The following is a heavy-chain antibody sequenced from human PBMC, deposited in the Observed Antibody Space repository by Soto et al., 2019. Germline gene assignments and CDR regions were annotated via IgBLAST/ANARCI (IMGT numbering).Heavy chain of an antibody. CDR2: IQSDGSNE. J-gene: IGHJ4*01. D-gene: IGHD3-22*01. V-gene: IGHV3-30*02. CDR1: GYTFKFSG. Sequence: GGPLRLSCAESGYTFKFSGSHRVQHPPGQVLGWVAGIQSDGSNEYYPHSVQGRFIIPRDRSNNTLDLQMNSVRADDRAVYYCARDGESSCYYSYF. CDR3: ARDGESSCYYSYF.